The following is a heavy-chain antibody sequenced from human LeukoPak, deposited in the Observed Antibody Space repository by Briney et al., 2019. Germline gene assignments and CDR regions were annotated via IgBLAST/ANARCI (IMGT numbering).Heavy chain of an antibody. J-gene: IGHJ4*02. CDR3: ARGGSGSYYGGYYFDY. Sequence: SETLSLTCTVSGGSISSYYWSWIRQPPGKGLEWIGYIYYSGSTNDNPTLNSRVTISLDTSKNQISLKLSSVTAADTAVYYCARGGSGSYYGGYYFDYWGQGTLVTVSS. CDR1: GGSISSYY. CDR2: IYYSGST. D-gene: IGHD1-26*01. V-gene: IGHV4-59*01.